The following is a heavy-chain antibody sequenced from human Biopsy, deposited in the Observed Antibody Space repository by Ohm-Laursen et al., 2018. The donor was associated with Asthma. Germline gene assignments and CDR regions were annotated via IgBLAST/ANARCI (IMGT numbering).Heavy chain of an antibody. CDR1: GFTFSTYA. Sequence: SLRLSCAASGFTFSTYAMHWVRQAPGKGLEWVAVISYDGSNKYYADSVKGRFTISRDNSKNTLYLQMNSLRGDDTAVYYCARDMNRDGWYFDYWGQGTLVTVSS. V-gene: IGHV3-30-3*01. CDR2: ISYDGSNK. D-gene: IGHD5-24*01. J-gene: IGHJ4*02. CDR3: ARDMNRDGWYFDY.